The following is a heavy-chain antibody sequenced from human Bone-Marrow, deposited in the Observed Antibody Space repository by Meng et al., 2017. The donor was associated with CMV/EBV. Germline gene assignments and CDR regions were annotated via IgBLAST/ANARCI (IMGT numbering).Heavy chain of an antibody. J-gene: IGHJ4*02. V-gene: IGHV1-69*05. CDR1: GYTFTGYY. Sequence: SVKVSCKASGYTFTGYYMHWVRQAPGQGLEWMGGIIPVSGTTYYAQMFQGRVTITTDESTSTAYMELSSLRSEDTAVYYCARGTSIAAPIDYWGQGTLVTVSS. CDR2: IIPVSGTT. D-gene: IGHD6-6*01. CDR3: ARGTSIAAPIDY.